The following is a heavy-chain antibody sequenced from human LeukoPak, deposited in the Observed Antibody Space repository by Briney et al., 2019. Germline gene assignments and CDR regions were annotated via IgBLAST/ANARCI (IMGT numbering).Heavy chain of an antibody. J-gene: IGHJ4*02. CDR3: ARGYGSGSYYNVDY. CDR2: ISYDGINK. D-gene: IGHD3-10*01. V-gene: IGHV3-30-3*01. CDR1: GFTFSSYA. Sequence: GGSLRLSCAASGFTFSSYAMDWVRQAPGKGLEWVAVISYDGINKYYADSVKGRFTISRDNSKNTLYLQMNSLRAEDTAVYYCARGYGSGSYYNVDYWGQGTLVTVSS.